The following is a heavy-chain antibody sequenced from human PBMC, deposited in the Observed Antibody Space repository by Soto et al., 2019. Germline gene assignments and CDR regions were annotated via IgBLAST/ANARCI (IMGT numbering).Heavy chain of an antibody. CDR3: ARRPVRGGNSGVGFDP. D-gene: IGHD2-15*01. CDR1: GDSIGSVKYH. CDR2: MYSTGST. Sequence: SETLSLTCTVSGDSIGSVKYHWGWIRQSPGKGLEWIGSMYSTGSTQYNPSLKSRVTMSVDTSTNQFSLKLRSVTAADTAIYYCARRPVRGGNSGVGFDPWGQGTLVTVSS. V-gene: IGHV4-39*01. J-gene: IGHJ5*02.